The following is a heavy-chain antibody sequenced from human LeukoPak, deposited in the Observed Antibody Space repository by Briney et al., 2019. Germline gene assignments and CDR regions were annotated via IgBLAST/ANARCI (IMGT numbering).Heavy chain of an antibody. CDR1: GFIFGGYW. V-gene: IGHV3-7*01. J-gene: IGHJ4*02. Sequence: PGGSLRLSCAASGFIFGGYWMSWVRQAPGRGLEWVANTNPDGSIKYYVDSVNGRFTISRDNAKNSLYLQMNSLRAEDTAAYYCVSGFLQWLYWGQGTLVTVSS. D-gene: IGHD3-3*01. CDR2: TNPDGSIK. CDR3: VSGFLQWLY.